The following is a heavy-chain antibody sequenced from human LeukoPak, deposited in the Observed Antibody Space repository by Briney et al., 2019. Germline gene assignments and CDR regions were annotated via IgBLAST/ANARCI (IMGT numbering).Heavy chain of an antibody. J-gene: IGHJ4*02. D-gene: IGHD5-18*01. Sequence: ASVKVSCKASGGTFSSYAISWVRQAPGQGLEWMGRIIPIFGTANYAQKFQGRVTITTDESTSTAYMELSSLRYEDTAVYYCAREGRGYSYGYWGQGTLVTVSS. CDR3: AREGRGYSYGY. CDR2: IIPIFGTA. CDR1: GGTFSSYA. V-gene: IGHV1-69*05.